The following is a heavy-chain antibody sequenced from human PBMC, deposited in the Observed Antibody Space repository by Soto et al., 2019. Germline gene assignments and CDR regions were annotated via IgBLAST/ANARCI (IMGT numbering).Heavy chain of an antibody. V-gene: IGHV1-69*05. CDR3: AKGSVGRLGYYYYGMEV. CDR1: GGTFSSYA. Sequence: SVNVSCKASGGTFSSYAISWVRQAPGQGLEWMGGIIPVFGTANYAQKFQCRVTMTRDTSTSTVYMELSSLRSEDTAVYYCAKGSVGRLGYYYYGMEVWGQGTTVTVSS. D-gene: IGHD3-16*01. J-gene: IGHJ6*02. CDR2: IIPVFGTA.